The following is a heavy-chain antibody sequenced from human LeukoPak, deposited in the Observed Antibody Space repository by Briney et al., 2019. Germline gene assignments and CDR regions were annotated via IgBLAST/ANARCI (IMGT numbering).Heavy chain of an antibody. CDR2: IYGGGTS. J-gene: IGHJ4*02. CDR1: GFTVSRNY. Sequence: GGSLRLSCAASGFTVSRNYMSWVRQAPGKGLEWVSVIYGGGTSYYADSVKGRFTISRDSSKNTLYLQMNSLRAEDSAVYYCARVSYGSGTYYHEYWGQGTLVTVSS. CDR3: ARVSYGSGTYYHEY. V-gene: IGHV3-66*01. D-gene: IGHD3-10*01.